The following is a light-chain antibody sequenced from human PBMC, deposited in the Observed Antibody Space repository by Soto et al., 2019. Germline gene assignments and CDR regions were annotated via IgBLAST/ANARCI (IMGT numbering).Light chain of an antibody. CDR3: QQYGGSMT. CDR2: GAS. CDR1: QSVSSTY. J-gene: IGKJ5*01. Sequence: EIVLTKSPGTLSLSPGDGATLSCRASQSVSSTYLAWYQEKPGEAARLLIYGASNRATGIPDRLRGSGSGTDFTLTISRLEPEDFAVYYCQQYGGSMTFGQGTRLDIE. V-gene: IGKV3-20*01.